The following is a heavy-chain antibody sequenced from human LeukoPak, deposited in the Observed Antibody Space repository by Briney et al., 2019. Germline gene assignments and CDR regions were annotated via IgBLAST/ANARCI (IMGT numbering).Heavy chain of an antibody. CDR2: IKTDGSEK. V-gene: IGHV3-7*03. J-gene: IGHJ5*02. CDR1: GFTFSSYW. CDR3: ARDYTGYFP. Sequence: RPGGSLRLSCEAPGFTFSSYWMSWVRQAPGKGLEWVANIKTDGSEKYYVDSVKGRFTISRDNAKNSLYLQMNSLRAEDTAVYYCARDYTGYFPWGQGTLVIVSS. D-gene: IGHD3-9*01.